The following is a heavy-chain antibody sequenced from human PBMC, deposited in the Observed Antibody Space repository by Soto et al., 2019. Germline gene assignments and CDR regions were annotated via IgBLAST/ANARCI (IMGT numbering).Heavy chain of an antibody. V-gene: IGHV3-23*01. CDR2: IDSGGRT. CDR3: AKEGYVSGFF. Sequence: PXGSLRLSCSVSGVTLSTHASIWVRQGPGKGLDWVSGIDSGGRTFHADSVKGRFTISRDNSKNALYLQMNSLRAEDTAVYYCAKEGYVSGFFWGQGTLVTVSS. CDR1: GVTLSTHA. D-gene: IGHD3-10*01. J-gene: IGHJ4*02.